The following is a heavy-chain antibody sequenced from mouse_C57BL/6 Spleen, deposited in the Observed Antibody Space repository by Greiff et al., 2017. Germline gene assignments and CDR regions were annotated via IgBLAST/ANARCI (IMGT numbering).Heavy chain of an antibody. CDR3: ARRGYGSFYFDY. Sequence: QVQLKESGAELVKPGASVKISCKASGYAFSSYWMNWVKQRPGKGLEWIGQIYPGDGDTNYNGKFKGKATLTADKSSSTAYMQLSSLTSEDSAVYFCARRGYGSFYFDYWGQGTTLTVSS. J-gene: IGHJ2*01. V-gene: IGHV1-80*01. CDR2: IYPGDGDT. D-gene: IGHD1-1*01. CDR1: GYAFSSYW.